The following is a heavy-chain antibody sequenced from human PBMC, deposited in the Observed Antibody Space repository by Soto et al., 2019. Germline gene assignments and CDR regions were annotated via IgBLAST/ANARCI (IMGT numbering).Heavy chain of an antibody. CDR2: IYHSGST. CDR1: GGSISSSNW. J-gene: IGHJ3*02. CDR3: ATVPTYYYDRSGYANAFDM. D-gene: IGHD3-22*01. Sequence: PSETLSLTCAVSGGSISSSNWWSWVRQPPGKGLEWIGEIYHSGSTNYNPSLKSRVTISVDKSKNQFSLKLSSVTAADTAVYYCATVPTYYYDRSGYANAFDMWGQGTMVTVSS. V-gene: IGHV4-4*02.